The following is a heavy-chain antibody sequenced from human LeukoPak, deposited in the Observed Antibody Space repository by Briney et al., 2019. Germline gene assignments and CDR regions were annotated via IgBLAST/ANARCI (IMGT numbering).Heavy chain of an antibody. Sequence: ASVKVSCKTSGFTFTDYYIHWMRQAPGQGLEWMGRINPNSGGANYAQKFQGRVTMTRDTSISTAYMELSRLRSDNTAVYYCAREGRYFDLWGRGTLVIVSS. V-gene: IGHV1-2*06. CDR1: GFTFTDYY. CDR3: AREGRYFDL. J-gene: IGHJ2*01. CDR2: INPNSGGA.